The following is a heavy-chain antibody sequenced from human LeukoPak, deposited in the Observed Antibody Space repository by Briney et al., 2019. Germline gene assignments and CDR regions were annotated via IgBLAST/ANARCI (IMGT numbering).Heavy chain of an antibody. J-gene: IGHJ6*02. CDR2: INHSGST. CDR3: ARGKEYCSGGSCSRYYYYGMDV. CDR1: GGSISSGDYY. Sequence: SETLSLTCTVSGGSISSGDYYWSWIRQPPGKGLEWIGEINHSGSTNYNPSLKSRVTISVDTSKNQFSLKLSSVTAADTAVYYCARGKEYCSGGSCSRYYYYGMDVWGQGTTVTVSS. V-gene: IGHV4-39*07. D-gene: IGHD2-15*01.